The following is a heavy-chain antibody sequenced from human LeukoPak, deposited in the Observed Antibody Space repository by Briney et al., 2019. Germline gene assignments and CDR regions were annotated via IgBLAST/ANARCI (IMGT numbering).Heavy chain of an antibody. J-gene: IGHJ4*02. Sequence: PGGSLRLSCAASGFTFSSYGMHWVRQAPGKGLEWVAVISYDGSNKYYADSVKGRFTISRDNSKNTLYLQMNSLRAEDTAVYYCAKDWYYYDSSGYPDYWGQGTLVTVSS. CDR1: GFTFSSYG. CDR3: AKDWYYYDSSGYPDY. V-gene: IGHV3-30*18. CDR2: ISYDGSNK. D-gene: IGHD3-22*01.